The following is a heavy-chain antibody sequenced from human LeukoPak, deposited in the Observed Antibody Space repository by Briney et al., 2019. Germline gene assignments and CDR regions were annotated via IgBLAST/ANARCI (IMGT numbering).Heavy chain of an antibody. CDR3: TRGGDGNNYPYYYYMDV. Sequence: GGTLRLSCAASGFTFSSYGMSWVRQAPGKGLEWVGFIRSKAYGGTTEYAASVKGRFTISRDDSKSIAYLQMNSLKTEDTAVYYCTRGGDGNNYPYYYYMDVWGTGTTVTISS. CDR2: IRSKAYGGTT. CDR1: GFTFSSYG. J-gene: IGHJ6*03. D-gene: IGHD5-24*01. V-gene: IGHV3-49*04.